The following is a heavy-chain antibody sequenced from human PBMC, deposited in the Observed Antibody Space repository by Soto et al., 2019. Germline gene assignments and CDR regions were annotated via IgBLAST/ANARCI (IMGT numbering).Heavy chain of an antibody. CDR1: GDSITSIYH. Sequence: PSETLSLTCAVSGDSITSIYHWAWIRQTPGRGLEWVASIYHTGTTYYNPSLKSRVTISVDTSKNQFCLNLRSVTAADSAVYYCARAYCSSPSCPFDYGGQGTLVTAPQ. CDR3: ARAYCSSPSCPFDY. CDR2: IYHTGTT. D-gene: IGHD2-2*01. V-gene: IGHV4-38-2*01. J-gene: IGHJ4*02.